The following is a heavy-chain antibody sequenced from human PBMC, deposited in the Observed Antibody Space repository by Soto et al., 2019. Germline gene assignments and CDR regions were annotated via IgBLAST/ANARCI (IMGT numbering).Heavy chain of an antibody. V-gene: IGHV3-33*01. CDR3: AIDSRGCYGIYAFDI. Sequence: GGSLRLSCAASGFTFSSYGMHWVRQAPGKWLEWVAVIWYDGSNKYYADSVKGRFTISRDNSKNTLYLQMNSLRAEDTAVYYCAIDSRGCYGIYAFDIWGQGTMVTVSS. CDR1: GFTFSSYG. CDR2: IWYDGSNK. J-gene: IGHJ3*02. D-gene: IGHD6-19*01.